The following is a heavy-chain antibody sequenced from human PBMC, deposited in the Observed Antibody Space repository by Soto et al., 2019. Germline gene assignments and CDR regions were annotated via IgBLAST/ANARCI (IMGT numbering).Heavy chain of an antibody. CDR2: ISTYNGDT. CDR1: GYTFTTSG. Sequence: QVQLVQSGPEVREPVASVKVSCEASGYTFTTSGISWVRQVPGQGLEWMGWISTYNGDTNSAQNLQGRVLMTADTSTGTAYMELMSLKSDDTAVYYCARQGSWPYYYYGLDVWGQGTTVTVSS. D-gene: IGHD1-26*01. J-gene: IGHJ6*02. V-gene: IGHV1-18*01. CDR3: ARQGSWPYYYYGLDV.